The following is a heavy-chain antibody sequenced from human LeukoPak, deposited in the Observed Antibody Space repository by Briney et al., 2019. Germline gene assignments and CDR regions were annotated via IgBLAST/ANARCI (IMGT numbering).Heavy chain of an antibody. V-gene: IGHV3-74*01. CDR2: ISGDGTAR. D-gene: IGHD3-10*01. CDR3: VRGRGSYGWFDP. Sequence: GGSLRLSCAASGFTSSSYWIHWVRQVPGKGLVWVSRISGDGTARNYADSVKGRFTISRDDAKNTVDLQMNSPRGEDTAVYYCVRGRGSYGWFDPWGQGTLVTVSS. J-gene: IGHJ5*02. CDR1: GFTSSSYW.